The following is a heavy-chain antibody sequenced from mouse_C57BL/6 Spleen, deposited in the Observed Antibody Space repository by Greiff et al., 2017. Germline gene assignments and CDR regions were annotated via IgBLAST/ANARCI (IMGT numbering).Heavy chain of an antibody. D-gene: IGHD2-4*01. V-gene: IGHV3-6*01. Sequence: LKQSGPGLVKPSQSLSLTCSVTGYSITSGYYWNWIRQFPGNKLEWMGYISYDGSNNYNPSLKNRISITRDTSKNQFFLKLNSVTTEDTATYYCARGNYDYAWFAYWGQGTLVTVSA. CDR1: GYSITSGYY. CDR3: ARGNYDYAWFAY. CDR2: ISYDGSN. J-gene: IGHJ3*01.